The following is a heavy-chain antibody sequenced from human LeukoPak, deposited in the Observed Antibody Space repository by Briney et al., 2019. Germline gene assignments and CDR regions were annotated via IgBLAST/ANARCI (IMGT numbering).Heavy chain of an antibody. CDR1: GFTFRSYS. D-gene: IGHD5-24*01. J-gene: IGHJ4*02. Sequence: GGSLRLSCAASGFTFRSYSTNWVRQATGQGLDWVSSISSSSSYIYYADSVKGRFTISRYNAKNSLYLQMKSLRAADTAVYNCAKGGDGYNYVYWGQGTLVTVSS. V-gene: IGHV3-21*01. CDR3: AKGGDGYNYVY. CDR2: ISSSSSYI.